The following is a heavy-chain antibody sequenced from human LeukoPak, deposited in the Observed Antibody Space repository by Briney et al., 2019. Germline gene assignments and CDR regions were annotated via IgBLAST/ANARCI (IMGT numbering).Heavy chain of an antibody. D-gene: IGHD6-19*01. CDR2: IKTDGSET. CDR1: GFNFRDHW. Sequence: GGSLRLSCAASGFNFRDHWMDWVRQAPGKGLEWVGHIKTDGSETYYLDSLRGRFSISRDNTNNALYLQMNSLRVEDTAVYYCVKNNGWFHLAQWGQGTLITVSS. V-gene: IGHV3-7*03. J-gene: IGHJ4*02. CDR3: VKNNGWFHLAQ.